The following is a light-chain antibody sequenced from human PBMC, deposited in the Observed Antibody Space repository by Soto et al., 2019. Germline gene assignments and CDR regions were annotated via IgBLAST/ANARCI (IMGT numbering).Light chain of an antibody. V-gene: IGKV1-39*01. J-gene: IGKJ3*01. Sequence: IQMPLSPSSLSASVGDRVTITCRASQSISSYLNWYRQKPGKAPELLIYAASSLQSGVPSRFSGSGSGTDFTLTISSLQPEDFATYYCQQSYSIPPTFGPGTKVDIK. CDR3: QQSYSIPPT. CDR1: QSISSY. CDR2: AAS.